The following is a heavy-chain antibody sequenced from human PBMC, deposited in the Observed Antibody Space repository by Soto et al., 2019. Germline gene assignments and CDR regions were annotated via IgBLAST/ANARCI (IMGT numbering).Heavy chain of an antibody. CDR2: IKDDGSEK. J-gene: IGHJ4*02. CDR3: ARDYKNY. CDR1: GFTFSSYW. D-gene: IGHD1-1*01. V-gene: IGHV3-7*04. Sequence: PGGSLRLSCAASGFTFSSYWMSWIRQAPGKGLEWVANIKDDGSEKYYVDSVKGRFTISRDNAKNSLHLQMNSLRVDDTAVYYCARDYKNYWGQGTLVTVSS.